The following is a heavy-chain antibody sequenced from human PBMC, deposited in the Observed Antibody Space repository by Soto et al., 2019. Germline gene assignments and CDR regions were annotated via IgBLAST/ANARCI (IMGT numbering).Heavy chain of an antibody. CDR2: ISYDGSNK. V-gene: IGHV3-30-3*01. CDR1: GFTFSSYA. Sequence: QVQLVESGGGVVQPGRSLRLSCAASGFTFSSYAMHWVRQAPGKGLEWVAVISYDGSNKYYADSVKGRFTISRDNSKNTLYLQMNSLRAEDTAVYYCASDSGSYYDHIDYWGQGTLVTVSS. J-gene: IGHJ4*02. D-gene: IGHD1-26*01. CDR3: ASDSGSYYDHIDY.